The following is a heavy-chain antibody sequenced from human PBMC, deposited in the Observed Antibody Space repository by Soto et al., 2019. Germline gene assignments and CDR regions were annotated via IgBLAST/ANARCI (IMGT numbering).Heavy chain of an antibody. D-gene: IGHD3-22*01. J-gene: IGHJ6*02. CDR3: AKSYDLYYGMDV. Sequence: GESLKIPCKGSGYSFTSYWISWVRQMPGKGLEWMGRIDPSDSYTNYSPSFQGHVTISADKSISTAYLQWSSLKASDTAMYYCAKSYDLYYGMDVWGQGTTVTVSS. CDR1: GYSFTSYW. CDR2: IDPSDSYT. V-gene: IGHV5-10-1*01.